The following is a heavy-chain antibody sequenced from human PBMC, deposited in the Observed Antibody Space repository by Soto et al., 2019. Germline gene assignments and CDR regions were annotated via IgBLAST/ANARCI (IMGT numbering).Heavy chain of an antibody. CDR1: GDSVSSNSAG. CDR2: TYYRSKWYN. V-gene: IGHV6-1*01. CDR3: ARAVATAGTRSFYYGLDV. J-gene: IGHJ6*02. Sequence: SQTLSLTCVISGDSVSSNSAGWNWIRQSPSRGLEWLGRTYYRSKWYNDYAVSVKSRITINPDTSKNQFSLQLNSVTPEDTAVYYCARAVATAGTRSFYYGLDVWGQGTTVTVSS. D-gene: IGHD6-13*01.